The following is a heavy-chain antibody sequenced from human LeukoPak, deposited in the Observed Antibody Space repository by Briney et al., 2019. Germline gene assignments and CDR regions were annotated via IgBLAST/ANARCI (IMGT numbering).Heavy chain of an antibody. CDR1: GGSLSSYY. J-gene: IGHJ6*02. CDR3: AIVSSRNYYYGMDV. CDR2: IYYSGST. V-gene: IGHV4-59*01. Sequence: PSETLSLTCTVSGGSLSSYYWSWIRQPPGKGLEWIGYIYYSGSTNYNPSLKSRVTISVDTFKNQFSLKLSSVTAADTAVYYCAIVSSRNYYYGMDVWGQGTTVTVSS.